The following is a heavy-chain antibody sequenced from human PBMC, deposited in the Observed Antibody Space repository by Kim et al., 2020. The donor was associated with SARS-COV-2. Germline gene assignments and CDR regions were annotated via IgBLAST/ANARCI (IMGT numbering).Heavy chain of an antibody. D-gene: IGHD2-15*01. J-gene: IGHJ3*02. Sequence: GGSLRLSCAASGFTVSSNYMSWVRQAPGKGLEWVSVIYSGGSTYYADSVKGRFTISRDNSKNTLYLQMNSLRAEDTAVYYCWGEFVVVVAKRWSLFDIWGQGTMVTVSS. V-gene: IGHV3-66*02. CDR2: IYSGGST. CDR1: GFTVSSNY. CDR3: WGEFVVVVAKRWSLFDI.